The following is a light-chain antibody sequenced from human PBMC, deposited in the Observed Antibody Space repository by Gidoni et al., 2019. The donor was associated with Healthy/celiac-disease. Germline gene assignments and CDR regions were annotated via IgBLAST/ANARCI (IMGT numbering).Light chain of an antibody. CDR1: QSVSSH. J-gene: IGKJ1*01. Sequence: EIVLTQSPATLSLSPGERANLSCRASQSVSSHLAWYQHKPGQAPRLLIYDASNRATGIPARFSGSGSGTDFTLTISSLEPEDFAVYYCQQRSNWPPWTCGQXTKVEIK. V-gene: IGKV3-11*01. CDR3: QQRSNWPPWT. CDR2: DAS.